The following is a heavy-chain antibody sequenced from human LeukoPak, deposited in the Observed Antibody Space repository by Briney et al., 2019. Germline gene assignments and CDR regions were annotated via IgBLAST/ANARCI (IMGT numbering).Heavy chain of an antibody. J-gene: IGHJ3*02. V-gene: IGHV4-59*13. CDR3: ARSASSTSRSAFDI. Sequence: SETLSLTCTISLYCISQNYWTWLRQPPGKGLEWIGYCHYSGNTNYNPSLKSRATISVDMSKNQFSLTLNQLTAVDPAEYYCARSASSTSRSAFDIWGQGTRVTASS. CDR2: CHYSGNT. CDR1: LYCISQNY.